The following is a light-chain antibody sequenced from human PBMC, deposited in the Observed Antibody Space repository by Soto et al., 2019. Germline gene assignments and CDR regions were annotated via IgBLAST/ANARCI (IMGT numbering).Light chain of an antibody. V-gene: IGLV2-14*01. CDR2: EVS. J-gene: IGLJ1*01. CDR3: SSYRSSGTLACV. CDR1: SSYVVGYIY. Sequence: QSFLTQPASLSGSPGQSITISCTGTSSYVVGYIYVSWYQQHPGKAPKLMIYEVSNRPSGVSNRFSGSKSGNTASLTISGLQAEGEADYYCSSYRSSGTLACVFGTGTKVTVL.